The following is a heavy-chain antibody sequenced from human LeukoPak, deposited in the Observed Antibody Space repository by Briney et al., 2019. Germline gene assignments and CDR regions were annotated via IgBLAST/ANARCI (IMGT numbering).Heavy chain of an antibody. V-gene: IGHV3-74*01. CDR1: GFTFSDYW. CDR3: ARRRTIGDYDY. Sequence: PAGSLRLSCAASGFTFSDYWMHWVRQAPGKGLMWAARISDDGSGADHADSVKGRFIISRDNAKNTLYLQMNSLRVEDTGVYYCARRRTIGDYDYWGQGTLVTVSS. CDR2: ISDDGSGA. J-gene: IGHJ4*02. D-gene: IGHD3-16*01.